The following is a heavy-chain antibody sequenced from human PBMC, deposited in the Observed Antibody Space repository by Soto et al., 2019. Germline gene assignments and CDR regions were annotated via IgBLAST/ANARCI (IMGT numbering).Heavy chain of an antibody. V-gene: IGHV1-18*01. CDR1: GYTFTKYG. CDR3: AREVAVAGGEYDY. J-gene: IGHJ4*02. D-gene: IGHD6-13*01. Sequence: QVQLVQSGAEVKNPGASVKVSCKASGYTFTKYGIGWVRQAPGQGLEWMGWISAYNGNTNYAQKLQGRVTMTTDTSTSTAHMERRSLRSDDTAVYYCAREVAVAGGEYDYWGRGTLVTVSS. CDR2: ISAYNGNT.